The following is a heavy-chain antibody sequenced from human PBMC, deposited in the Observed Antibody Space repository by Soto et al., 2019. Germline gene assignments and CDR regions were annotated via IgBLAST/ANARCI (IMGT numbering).Heavy chain of an antibody. V-gene: IGHV3-23*01. Sequence: DVQLLESGGGLVQPGGSLRLSCAASGFTFRSYAMSWVRQAPGKGLEWVSGISGSGISTHYADSVKGRFTVSRDNSKSTLYLQTNSLRAEYRAVYNCAKEPVGPDWYFELWGRGTLVTVSS. CDR1: GFTFRSYA. CDR2: ISGSGIST. CDR3: AKEPVGPDWYFEL. J-gene: IGHJ2*01.